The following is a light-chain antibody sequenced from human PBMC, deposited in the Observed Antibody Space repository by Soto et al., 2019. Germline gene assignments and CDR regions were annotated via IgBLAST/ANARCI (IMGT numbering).Light chain of an antibody. CDR3: GTWDSSLTAGPYV. Sequence: QSVLTQPPSVSAAPGQKVTISCSGSSSNIGNHYVSWYQHLPGVAPKLLIYDNDKRPSGIPDRFSGSWSGTSATLGITGLQTGDEADYYCGTWDSSLTAGPYVFGSGTRSPS. CDR1: SSNIGNHY. CDR2: DND. V-gene: IGLV1-51*01. J-gene: IGLJ1*01.